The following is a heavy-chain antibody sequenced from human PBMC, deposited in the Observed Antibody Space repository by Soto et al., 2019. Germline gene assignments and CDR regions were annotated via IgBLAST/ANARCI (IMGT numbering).Heavy chain of an antibody. D-gene: IGHD3-22*01. CDR1: GDTFSSYA. Sequence: QVQLVQSGAEVKKPGSSVKVSCKASGDTFSSYAINWVRQAPGQGLEWMGGIIPMFGTANYAQKFKGRVTITAGESKNTVYMEASSLRSEGPAVYYCARVGPAHYYDSSGYYSPLDYWGQGTLVTVSS. V-gene: IGHV1-69*01. J-gene: IGHJ4*02. CDR2: IIPMFGTA. CDR3: ARVGPAHYYDSSGYYSPLDY.